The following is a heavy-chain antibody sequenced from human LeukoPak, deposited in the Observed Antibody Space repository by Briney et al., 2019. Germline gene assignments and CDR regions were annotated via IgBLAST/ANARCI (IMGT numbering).Heavy chain of an antibody. D-gene: IGHD1-26*01. J-gene: IGHJ5*02. V-gene: IGHV4-39*01. CDR1: GGSLSSSSYY. CDR3: GRCSSGIYNCFDP. Sequence: PSETLSLTCTVSGGSLSSSSYYWAWIRQPPGKGLEWIGSMYYSGNTYYNPSLKSRVTISADTSKNQFSMKLSSVTAADMAVYYCGRCSSGIYNCFDPWGQGTLVTVSS. CDR2: MYYSGNT.